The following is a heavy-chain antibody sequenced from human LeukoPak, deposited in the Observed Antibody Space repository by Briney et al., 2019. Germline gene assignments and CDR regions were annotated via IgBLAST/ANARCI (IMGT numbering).Heavy chain of an antibody. CDR2: VYYSGRT. D-gene: IGHD5-18*01. V-gene: IGHV4-59*01. Sequence: PSDTLSLTRTLCCDSISTYFRRWIRQPPPRGLEGIGYVYYSGRTNYIPSLKRRVTISVDTSKNQFSLKLSSVTAADTAVYYCARDGYSYGQGDNPAYFDYWGQGTLVTVSS. J-gene: IGHJ4*02. CDR3: ARDGYSYGQGDNPAYFDY. CDR1: CDSISTYF.